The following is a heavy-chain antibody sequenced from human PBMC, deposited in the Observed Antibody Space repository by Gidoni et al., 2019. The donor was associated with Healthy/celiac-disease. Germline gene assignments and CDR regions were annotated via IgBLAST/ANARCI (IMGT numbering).Heavy chain of an antibody. J-gene: IGHJ6*02. Sequence: QVQLVQSGAEVKKPGASVKVSCKASGYTFTGYYMHWVRQAPGQGLEWMGWINPNSGGTNYAQKFQGRVTMTRDTSISTAYMELSRLRSDDTAVYYCARDLKWRGDTAMVTHYYYGMDVWGQGTTVTVSS. D-gene: IGHD5-18*01. CDR1: GYTFTGYY. CDR3: ARDLKWRGDTAMVTHYYYGMDV. CDR2: INPNSGGT. V-gene: IGHV1-2*02.